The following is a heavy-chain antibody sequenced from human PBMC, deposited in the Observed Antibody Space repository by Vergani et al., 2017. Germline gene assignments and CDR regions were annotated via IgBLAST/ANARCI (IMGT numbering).Heavy chain of an antibody. CDR1: GYTFTSYD. CDR3: ARGWFGESVKQSIYYYYYGMDV. V-gene: IGHV1-8*01. Sequence: QVQLVQSGAEVKKPGASVKVSCKASGYTFTSYDINWVRQATGQGLEWMGWMNPNSGNTGYAQQFQGRVTMTRNTSISTAYMELSSLRSEDTAVYYCARGWFGESVKQSIYYYYYGMDVWGQGTTVTVSS. CDR2: MNPNSGNT. J-gene: IGHJ6*02. D-gene: IGHD3-10*01.